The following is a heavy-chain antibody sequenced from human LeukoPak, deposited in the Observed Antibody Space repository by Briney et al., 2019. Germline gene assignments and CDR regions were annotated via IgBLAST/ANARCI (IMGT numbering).Heavy chain of an antibody. V-gene: IGHV1-8*01. Sequence: ASVTVSCKASKYTFTNYDINWVRQATGHGLEWLGWMSPNSGNTGYAQKFQGRVTITRDTSASTPYMELSSLRSEDTAVYYCARDGPTVTALFDYWGQGTLVTVSS. CDR1: KYTFTNYD. J-gene: IGHJ4*02. D-gene: IGHD4-17*01. CDR3: ARDGPTVTALFDY. CDR2: MSPNSGNT.